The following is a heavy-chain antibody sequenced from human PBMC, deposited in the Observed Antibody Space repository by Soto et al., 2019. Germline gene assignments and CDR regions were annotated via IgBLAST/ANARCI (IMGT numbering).Heavy chain of an antibody. CDR3: AREPTIGHVDY. J-gene: IGHJ4*02. CDR1: GFSFSGYW. V-gene: IGHV3-74*01. CDR2: IKGDESLT. D-gene: IGHD5-12*01. Sequence: EVQLVESGGGLVQPGGSLRVSCAAAGFSFSGYWMHWVRQAPGKGLEWVSRIKGDESLTGYAGSVKGRFTISRDNARNTLYLQMSGLRADDTAVYYCAREPTIGHVDYWGQGTLVTVSS.